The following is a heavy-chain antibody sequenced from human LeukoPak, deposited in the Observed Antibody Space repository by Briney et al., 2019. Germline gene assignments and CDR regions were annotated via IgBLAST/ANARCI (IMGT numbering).Heavy chain of an antibody. D-gene: IGHD6-19*01. CDR2: NSTDSGNT. Sequence: GASVTVSCKASGYMFLSYGISWVRQAPGQGLEWMGWNSTDSGNTKYAPKIQGRVTMTTEGSTSTVYLELRSLISKATAVYYCVREKLIGSSGGFHLDAWGQGTLVTVSS. CDR3: VREKLIGSSGGFHLDA. CDR1: GYMFLSYG. V-gene: IGHV1-18*01. J-gene: IGHJ4*02.